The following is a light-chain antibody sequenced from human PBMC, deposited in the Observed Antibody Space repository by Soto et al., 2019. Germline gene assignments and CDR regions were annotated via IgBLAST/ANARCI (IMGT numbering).Light chain of an antibody. CDR1: QSVTSYY. CDR2: GAS. V-gene: IGKV3-20*01. J-gene: IGKJ2*01. CDR3: HQYGNSSYT. Sequence: EIVLTQSPGTLSLSPGERATLSCRASQSVTSYYLAWYQQKPGQAPRLLIYGASRRATDIPDRFSGSGSGTDFTLTISSLEPEELAVYFCHQYGNSSYTFGQGTRL.